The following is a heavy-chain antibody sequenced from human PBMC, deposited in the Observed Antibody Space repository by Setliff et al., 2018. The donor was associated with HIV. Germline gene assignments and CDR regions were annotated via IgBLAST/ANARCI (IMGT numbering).Heavy chain of an antibody. CDR1: RFDLNNYW. J-gene: IGHJ4*02. D-gene: IGHD5-12*01. CDR2: IGQDGSEK. CDR3: ARSRDGYNPAPDY. V-gene: IGHV3-7*01. Sequence: GGSLRLSCAASRFDLNNYWMCWVRQAPGKGLEWVANIGQDGSEKNYADSVKGRFTISRDNAKNSLYLQMNSLRAEDTAVYYCARSRDGYNPAPDYWGQGTLVTVSS.